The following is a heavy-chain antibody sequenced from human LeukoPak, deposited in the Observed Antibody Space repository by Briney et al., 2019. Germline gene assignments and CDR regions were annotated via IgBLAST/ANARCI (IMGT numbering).Heavy chain of an antibody. V-gene: IGHV5-10-1*01. Sequence: GESLKTSCKGSGYSFTSYWISWVRQMPGKGLEWMGRIDPSDSYTNYSPSFQGHVTISADKSISTAYLQWSSLKASDTAMYYCATLGEYCSGGSCYPPYWGQGTLVTVSS. J-gene: IGHJ4*02. CDR3: ATLGEYCSGGSCYPPY. CDR2: IDPSDSYT. CDR1: GYSFTSYW. D-gene: IGHD2-15*01.